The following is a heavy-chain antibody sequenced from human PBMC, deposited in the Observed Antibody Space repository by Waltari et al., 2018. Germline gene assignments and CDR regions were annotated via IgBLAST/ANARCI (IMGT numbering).Heavy chain of an antibody. CDR1: GFSLSSGDY. CDR2: IYDSGHT. V-gene: IGHV4-38-2*02. D-gene: IGHD6-6*01. Sequence: QVQLRESGPGLVKHSETLSLSCAVSGFSLSSGDYWGWIRQPPGKGLAWIGSIYDSGHTYYNPSLKSRVTMSIDTSKNQFSLRVNSATAADTAVYYCARDRVTGSSGPFNVWGQGTMVTVSS. J-gene: IGHJ3*01. CDR3: ARDRVTGSSGPFNV.